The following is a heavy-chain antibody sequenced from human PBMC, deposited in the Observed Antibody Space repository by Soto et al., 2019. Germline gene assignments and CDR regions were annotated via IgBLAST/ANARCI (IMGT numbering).Heavy chain of an antibody. CDR3: ARHGMYYYDSSGYYYSPYYCDY. CDR2: IYYSGST. CDR1: GGSISSSSYY. Sequence: PSETLSLTCTVSGGSISSSSYYWGWIRQPPGKGLEWIGSIYYSGSTYYNPSLKSRVTISVDTSKNQFSLKLRSVTAADTALYYCARHGMYYYDSSGYYYSPYYCDYWGQGTLVTVS. V-gene: IGHV4-39*01. D-gene: IGHD3-22*01. J-gene: IGHJ4*02.